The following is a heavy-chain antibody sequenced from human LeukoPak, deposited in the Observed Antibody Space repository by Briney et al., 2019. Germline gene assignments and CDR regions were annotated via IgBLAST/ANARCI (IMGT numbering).Heavy chain of an antibody. Sequence: GRSLRLSCAASGFTFSGYAMHWVRQAPGKGLEWVAVISYDGSNKYYADSVKGRFTISRDNSKNTLYLQMNSLRAEDTAVYYCARDLLDTFDIWGQGTMVTVSS. CDR2: ISYDGSNK. CDR3: ARDLLDTFDI. CDR1: GFTFSGYA. V-gene: IGHV3-30*04. J-gene: IGHJ3*02.